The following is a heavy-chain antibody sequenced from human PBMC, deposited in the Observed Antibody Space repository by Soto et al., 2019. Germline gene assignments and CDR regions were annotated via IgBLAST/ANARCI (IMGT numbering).Heavy chain of an antibody. D-gene: IGHD5-12*01. Sequence: GASVKVSCKASGGTFSSYTISWVRQAPGQGLEWMGRIIPILGIANYAQKFQGRVTITADKSTSTAYMELSSLRSEDTAVYYCARVSKMATYWFDYWGQGTLVTVSS. CDR3: ARVSKMATYWFDY. J-gene: IGHJ4*02. CDR2: IIPILGIA. CDR1: GGTFSSYT. V-gene: IGHV1-69*02.